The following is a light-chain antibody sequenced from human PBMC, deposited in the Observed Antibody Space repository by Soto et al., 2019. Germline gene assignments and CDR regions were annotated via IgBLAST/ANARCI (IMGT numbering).Light chain of an antibody. Sequence: EIVMTQSPATLSVSPGERATLSCRASQSVGNNLAWYQQKPGQAPRLLIYGASARVSGVPARFSGSGSGTEFTLTISSLQSEDFAIYYCQRYNNWPLTFGGGTKVDIK. V-gene: IGKV3-15*01. CDR3: QRYNNWPLT. CDR2: GAS. J-gene: IGKJ4*01. CDR1: QSVGNN.